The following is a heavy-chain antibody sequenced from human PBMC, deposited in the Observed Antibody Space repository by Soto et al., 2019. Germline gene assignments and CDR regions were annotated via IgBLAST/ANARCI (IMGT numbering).Heavy chain of an antibody. J-gene: IGHJ4*02. Sequence: GGSLTLSCAASGFTFSSYSMSWVRQAPGKGLEWVSAISGSGGSTYYADSVKGRFTISRDNSKNTLYLQMNSLRAEDTAVYYCAKANRITMIVVVIPEPDYCGQGTLVTVSS. CDR2: ISGSGGST. CDR1: GFTFSSYS. V-gene: IGHV3-23*01. CDR3: AKANRITMIVVVIPEPDY. D-gene: IGHD3-22*01.